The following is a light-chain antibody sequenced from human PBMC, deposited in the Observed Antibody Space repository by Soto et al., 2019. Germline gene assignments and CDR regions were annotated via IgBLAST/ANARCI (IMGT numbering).Light chain of an antibody. CDR3: QQSYNTPLT. CDR2: DAS. Sequence: DIQMTQSPSSLSASVGDRVTVSCRARQNIGTYLNWYQQKSGQAPKVLISDASSLQSGVPSRFSGSGSGTDFTLTISSLQPEDYATYDCQQSYNTPLTFGGGTQVEI. V-gene: IGKV1-39*01. CDR1: QNIGTY. J-gene: IGKJ4*01.